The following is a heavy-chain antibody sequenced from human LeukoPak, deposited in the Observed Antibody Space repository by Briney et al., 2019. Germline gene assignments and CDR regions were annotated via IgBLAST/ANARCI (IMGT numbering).Heavy chain of an antibody. CDR1: GGSFSGYY. CDR3: AREIRICSGGSCYSDSRFGP. Sequence: PSETLSLTCAVYGGSFSGYYWSWIRQPPGKGLEWTGEINHSGSTNYNPSLKSRVTISVDTSKNQFSLKLSSVTAADTAVYYCAREIRICSGGSCYSDSRFGPWGQGTLVTVSS. V-gene: IGHV4-34*01. CDR2: INHSGST. J-gene: IGHJ5*02. D-gene: IGHD2-15*01.